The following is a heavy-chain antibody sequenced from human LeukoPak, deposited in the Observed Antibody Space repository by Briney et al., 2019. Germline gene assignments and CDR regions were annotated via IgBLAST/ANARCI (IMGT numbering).Heavy chain of an antibody. J-gene: IGHJ5*02. CDR2: IYYSGST. Sequence: SETLSLTCTVSGASISSYYWSWIRQPPGKGLEWIGYIYYSGSTNYNPSLKSRVTILVDTSKNQFSLRLSSVTAADTAVYYCARHRNYYDSSGYYYQPWGQGTLVTVSS. V-gene: IGHV4-59*13. CDR3: ARHRNYYDSSGYYYQP. D-gene: IGHD3-22*01. CDR1: GASISSYY.